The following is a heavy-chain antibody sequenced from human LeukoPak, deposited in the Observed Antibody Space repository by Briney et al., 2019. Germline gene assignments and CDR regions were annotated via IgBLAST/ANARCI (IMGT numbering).Heavy chain of an antibody. CDR2: IDRDGTRQ. Sequence: GGSLRPSCAASGFAFTPWMTWVRQAPGKGLEWVANIDRDGTRQNYVDSVKGRFTISRDNAKKSLYLQMNSLRAEDTAVYYCARDQSPTMYYGDSPVYHDALDLWGQGTTVTVSP. V-gene: IGHV3-7*01. D-gene: IGHD2-8*01. CDR3: ARDQSPTMYYGDSPVYHDALDL. CDR1: GFAFTPW. J-gene: IGHJ3*01.